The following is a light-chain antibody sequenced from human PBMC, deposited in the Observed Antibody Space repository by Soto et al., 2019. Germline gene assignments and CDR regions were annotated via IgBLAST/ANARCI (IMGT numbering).Light chain of an antibody. CDR3: LQDYTYPLT. CDR1: QNIIFY. Sequence: IQMTQSPSSLSASVGDRVTITCRASQNIIFYLNWYQQKPGEAPKLLIYAASNLQSGVPSRFSGSGSGTDFTLTISSLQPEDFATYYCLQDYTYPLTFGGGTKVDIK. CDR2: AAS. V-gene: IGKV1-6*01. J-gene: IGKJ4*01.